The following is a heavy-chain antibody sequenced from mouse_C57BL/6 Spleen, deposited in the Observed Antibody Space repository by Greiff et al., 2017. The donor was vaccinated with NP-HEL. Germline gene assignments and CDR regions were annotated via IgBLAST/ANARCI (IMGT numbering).Heavy chain of an antibody. CDR3: SYDYDRYFDY. J-gene: IGHJ2*01. D-gene: IGHD2-4*01. V-gene: IGHV1-15*01. CDR1: GYTFTDYE. CDR2: IDPETGGT. Sequence: QVQLQQSGAELVRPGASVTLSCKASGYTFTDYEMHWVKQTPVHGLEWIGAIDPETGGTAYNQKFKGKAILTADKSSSTAYMELRSLTSEDSAVYYCSYDYDRYFDYWGQGTTLTVSS.